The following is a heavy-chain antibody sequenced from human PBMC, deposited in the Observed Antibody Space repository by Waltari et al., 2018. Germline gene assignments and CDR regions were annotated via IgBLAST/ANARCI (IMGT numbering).Heavy chain of an antibody. J-gene: IGHJ3*02. CDR2: VDPEDGET. Sequence: EVQLVQSGAEVKKPGATVKISCKVSGYTFTDYYMHWVQQAPGKGLEWMGLVDPEDGETIYAEKFQGRVTITADTSTDTAYMELSSLRSEDTAVYYCATKAREGYYDILTGTDAFDIWGQGTMVTVSS. V-gene: IGHV1-69-2*01. CDR3: ATKAREGYYDILTGTDAFDI. CDR1: GYTFTDYY. D-gene: IGHD3-9*01.